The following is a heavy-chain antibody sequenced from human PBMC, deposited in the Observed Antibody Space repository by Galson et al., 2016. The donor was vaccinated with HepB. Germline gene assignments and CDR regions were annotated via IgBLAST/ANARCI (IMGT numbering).Heavy chain of an antibody. D-gene: IGHD6-13*01. Sequence: SLRLSCAASGFTVGNNYMSWVRQAPGKGLDWVSLIYSGGNTLYADSVKGRFSISRDNSKNTLYLQMNSLSAEDTAVYYCARNPGASTWGWGQGTLVTVAS. CDR3: ARNPGASTWG. CDR1: GFTVGNNY. J-gene: IGHJ4*02. V-gene: IGHV3-66*01. CDR2: IYSGGNT.